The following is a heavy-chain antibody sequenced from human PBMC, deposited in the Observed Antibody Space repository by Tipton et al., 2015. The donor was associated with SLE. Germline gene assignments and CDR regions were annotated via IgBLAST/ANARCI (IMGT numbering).Heavy chain of an antibody. Sequence: QLVQSGAEVKKPGESLKISCKGSGYSFTSYWIGWVRQMPGKGLEWMGIIYPGDSDTRYSPSFQGQVTISADKSISTAYLQWNSLKASDTAMYYCARHVSYYYDSTGLDYWGQGTLVTVSS. CDR3: ARHVSYYYDSTGLDY. CDR1: GYSFTSYW. V-gene: IGHV5-51*01. CDR2: IYPGDSDT. J-gene: IGHJ4*02. D-gene: IGHD3-22*01.